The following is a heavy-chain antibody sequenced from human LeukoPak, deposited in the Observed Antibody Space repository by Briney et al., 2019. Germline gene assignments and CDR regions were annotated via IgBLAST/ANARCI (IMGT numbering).Heavy chain of an antibody. D-gene: IGHD1-26*01. Sequence: PSETLSLTCNVAGGSISSDYWSWIRQPPGKGLEWIGYIYYSGSPNYNPSLKSRVTISVDTSKNQFSLKLSSVTAADTAVYYCARNVGSGSYYWFDPWGQGTLVTVSS. CDR1: GGSISSDY. J-gene: IGHJ5*02. CDR2: IYYSGSP. V-gene: IGHV4-59*08. CDR3: ARNVGSGSYYWFDP.